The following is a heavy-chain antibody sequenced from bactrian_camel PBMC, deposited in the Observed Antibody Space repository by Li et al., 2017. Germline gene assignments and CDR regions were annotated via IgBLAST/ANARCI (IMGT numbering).Heavy chain of an antibody. J-gene: IGHJ4*01. CDR1: GYTGNC. D-gene: IGHD4*01. Sequence: QLVESGRGSVQAGGSLRLSCTASGYTGNCMGWFRQAPGKEREGVARIATGSGNTYYADSVKGRFAISKDNAKNTLYLQMNCLKPEDTAMYYCAAGNSDFTLPEPYEYAYRGQGTQVTVS. CDR3: AAGNSDFTLPEPYEYAY. V-gene: IGHV3S28*01. CDR2: IATGSGNT.